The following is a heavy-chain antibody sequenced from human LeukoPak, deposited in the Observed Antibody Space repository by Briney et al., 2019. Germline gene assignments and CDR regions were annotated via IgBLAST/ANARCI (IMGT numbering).Heavy chain of an antibody. Sequence: PSETLSLTCTVSGGSISSYYWSWIRQPPGKGLEWIGYIYYSGSTNYNPSLKSRVTISVDTSKNQFSLKLSSVTAADTAVYYCARRYSYYYYGMDVWGQGTTVTVPS. J-gene: IGHJ6*02. CDR1: GGSISSYY. D-gene: IGHD1-1*01. CDR3: ARRYSYYYYGMDV. V-gene: IGHV4-59*08. CDR2: IYYSGST.